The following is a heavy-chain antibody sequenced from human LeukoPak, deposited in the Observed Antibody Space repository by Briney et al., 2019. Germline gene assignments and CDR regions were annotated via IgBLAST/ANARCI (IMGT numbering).Heavy chain of an antibody. CDR3: ARPAYDILTGYDIYFHY. V-gene: IGHV5-51*01. D-gene: IGHD3-9*01. CDR1: GYSFTSYW. CDR2: IYPGDSDT. J-gene: IGHJ4*02. Sequence: GESLKISCKGSGYSFTSYWIGWVRQMPGKGLEWMGIIYPGDSDTRYSPSFQGQVTISADKSISTAYLQWSSLKATDTAMYYCARPAYDILTGYDIYFHYWGQGTLVTVSS.